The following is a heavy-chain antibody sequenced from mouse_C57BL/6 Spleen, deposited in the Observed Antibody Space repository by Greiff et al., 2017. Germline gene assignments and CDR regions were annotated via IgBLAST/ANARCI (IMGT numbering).Heavy chain of an antibody. J-gene: IGHJ4*01. CDR3: TRGYDYDKYAMDY. D-gene: IGHD2-4*01. CDR2: ISSGGDYI. V-gene: IGHV5-9-1*02. CDR1: GFTFSSYA. Sequence: EVQLQESGEGLVKPGGSLKLSCAASGFTFSSYAMSWVRQTPEKRLEWVAYISSGGDYIYYADSVKGRFTISRDNARNTLYLQMSSLKSEDTAMYYCTRGYDYDKYAMDYWGQGTSVTVSS.